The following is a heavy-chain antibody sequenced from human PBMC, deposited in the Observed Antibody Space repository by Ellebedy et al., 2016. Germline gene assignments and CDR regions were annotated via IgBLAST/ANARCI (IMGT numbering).Heavy chain of an antibody. V-gene: IGHV5-51*01. CDR3: ASEGGNGEHAFDI. CDR2: IYPGDSDT. D-gene: IGHD4-23*01. Sequence: GESLKISXKGSGYRFPNFWIAWVRQMPGKGLEWMGIIYPGDSDTRYSPSFQGQVTISADKSINTAYLHWSTLKASDSAMYYCASEGGNGEHAFDIWGQGTMVTVSS. J-gene: IGHJ3*02. CDR1: GYRFPNFW.